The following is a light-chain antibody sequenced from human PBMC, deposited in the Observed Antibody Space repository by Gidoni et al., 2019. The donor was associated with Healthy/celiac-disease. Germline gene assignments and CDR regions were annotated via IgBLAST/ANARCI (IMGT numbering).Light chain of an antibody. CDR2: GNS. V-gene: IGLV1-40*01. Sequence: QSVLPQPPSVSGAPGQRVTISCTGSSSNIGAGYDVPWYQQLPGTAPKLLIYGNSNRPSGVPDRFSGSKSGTSASLAITGLHAEDEADYYCQSYDSSLSGYVFGTGTKVTVL. CDR3: QSYDSSLSGYV. J-gene: IGLJ1*01. CDR1: SSNIGAGYD.